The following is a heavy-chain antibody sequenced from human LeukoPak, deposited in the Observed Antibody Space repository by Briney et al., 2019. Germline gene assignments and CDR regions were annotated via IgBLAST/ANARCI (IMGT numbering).Heavy chain of an antibody. D-gene: IGHD5-18*01. Sequence: ASVKVSCKASGYTFTSYAMNWVRQAPGQGLEWMGWINTNTGNPTYAQGFTGRFVFSLDTSVSMAYLQISSLKAEDTAVYYCARAQWIQLWLYAFDIWGQGTMVTVSS. V-gene: IGHV7-4-1*04. J-gene: IGHJ3*02. CDR3: ARAQWIQLWLYAFDI. CDR2: INTNTGNP. CDR1: GYTFTSYA.